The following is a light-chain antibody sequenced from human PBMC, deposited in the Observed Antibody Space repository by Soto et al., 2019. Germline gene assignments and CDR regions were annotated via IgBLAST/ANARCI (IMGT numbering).Light chain of an antibody. V-gene: IGKV1-39*01. CDR3: QQSYNTPLT. CDR1: QSVSNY. Sequence: IQMTQSPTSLSASVGDRVTITCRASQSVSNYLNWYQQKVGKAPQLLIYFASTLQKGVPSRFSGSGSGTDFTLTISSLQPEDFATYFCQQSYNTPLTFGRGTKVDIK. J-gene: IGKJ4*01. CDR2: FAS.